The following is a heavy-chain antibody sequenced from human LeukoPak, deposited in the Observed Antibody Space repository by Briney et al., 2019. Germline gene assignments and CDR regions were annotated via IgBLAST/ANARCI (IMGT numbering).Heavy chain of an antibody. J-gene: IGHJ1*01. CDR3: AKGTVTTSSAEYFQH. D-gene: IGHD4-17*01. CDR1: GFTFSSYS. V-gene: IGHV3-21*01. CDR2: ISSSSSYI. Sequence: GGSLRLSCAASGFTFSSYSMTWVRQAPGKGLEWVSSISSSSSYIYYADSVKGRFTISRDNAKNSLYLQMNSLRAEDTAVYYCAKGTVTTSSAEYFQHWGQGTLVTVSS.